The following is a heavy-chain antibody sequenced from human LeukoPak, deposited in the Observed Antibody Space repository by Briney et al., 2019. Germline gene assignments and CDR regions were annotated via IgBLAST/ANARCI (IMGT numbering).Heavy chain of an antibody. CDR1: GYTFTSYY. J-gene: IGHJ4*02. CDR2: VNPSGGST. CDR3: ARDQIRVGRRGKCYDY. D-gene: IGHD2-8*01. Sequence: ASVKVSCKASGYTFTSYYMHWVRQAPGQGLEWMGIVNPSGGSTSYAQKFQGRVTMTRDTSTSTVYMELSSLRSEDTAVYYCARDQIRVGRRGKCYDYWGQGTLVTVSS. V-gene: IGHV1-46*01.